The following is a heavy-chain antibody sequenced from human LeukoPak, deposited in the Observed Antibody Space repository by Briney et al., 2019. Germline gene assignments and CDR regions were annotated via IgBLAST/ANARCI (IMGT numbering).Heavy chain of an antibody. CDR3: ARGWLREAYYFDY. J-gene: IGHJ4*02. V-gene: IGHV1-69*13. CDR1: GGTFSSYA. Sequence: EASVKVSCKASGGTFSSYAISWVRQAPGQGLEWMGGIIPIFGTANYAQKFQGRVTITADESTSTAYMELSSLRSEDTAVYYCARGWLREAYYFDYWGQGTLVAVSS. D-gene: IGHD5-12*01. CDR2: IIPIFGTA.